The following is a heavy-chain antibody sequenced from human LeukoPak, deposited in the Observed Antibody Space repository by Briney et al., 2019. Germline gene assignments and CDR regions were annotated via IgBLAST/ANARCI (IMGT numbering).Heavy chain of an antibody. J-gene: IGHJ4*02. CDR3: ARRNPATAITFDY. CDR1: GYTFTSYD. CDR2: MNPNSGNT. Sequence: GASVKVSCKASGYTFTSYDINWVRQATGQGLEWMGWMNPNSGNTGYAQKFQGRVTMTRNTSISTAYMELSSLRSEDTAVYYCARRNPATAITFDYWGQGTLVTVSS. V-gene: IGHV1-8*01. D-gene: IGHD2-21*02.